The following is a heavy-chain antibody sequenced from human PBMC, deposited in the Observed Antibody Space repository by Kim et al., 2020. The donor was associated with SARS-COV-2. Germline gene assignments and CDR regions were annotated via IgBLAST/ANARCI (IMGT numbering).Heavy chain of an antibody. V-gene: IGHV3-7*01. CDR2: IKQDGSEK. Sequence: GGSLRLSCAAFGFTFSNYWMSWVRQAPGKGLEWVANIKQDGSEKYYVDSVKGRFTISRDNAKNSLYLQVNSLRAEDTAVFYCARPPLFRDGDYLGYWGQGSLVTVSS. CDR3: ARPPLFRDGDYLGY. J-gene: IGHJ4*02. CDR1: GFTFSNYW. D-gene: IGHD4-17*01.